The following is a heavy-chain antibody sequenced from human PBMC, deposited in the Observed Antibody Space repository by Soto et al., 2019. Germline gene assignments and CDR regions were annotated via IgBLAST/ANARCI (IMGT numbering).Heavy chain of an antibody. CDR2: IYSGGST. CDR3: ARHYYDSGGGFDY. CDR1: GFTVSSNY. J-gene: IGHJ4*02. Sequence: EGSLRLSCAASGFTVSSNYMSWVRQAPGKGLEWVSVIYSGGSTYYADSVKGRFTISRDNSKNTLYLQMNSLRAEDTAVYYCARHYYDSGGGFDYWGQGTLVTVSS. D-gene: IGHD3-22*01. V-gene: IGHV3-53*01.